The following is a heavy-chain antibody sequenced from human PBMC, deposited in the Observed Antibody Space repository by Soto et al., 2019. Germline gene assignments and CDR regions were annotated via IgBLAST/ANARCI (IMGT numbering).Heavy chain of an antibody. CDR2: IYYSGST. Sequence: SETLSLTCTVSGGSISSYYWSWIRQPPGKGLEWIGYIYYSGSTNYNPSLKSRVTISVDTSKNQFSLKLSSVTAADTAVYYCARHQRTDYSNPLGYWGQGTLVTVSS. CDR1: GGSISSYY. V-gene: IGHV4-59*08. CDR3: ARHQRTDYSNPLGY. D-gene: IGHD4-4*01. J-gene: IGHJ4*02.